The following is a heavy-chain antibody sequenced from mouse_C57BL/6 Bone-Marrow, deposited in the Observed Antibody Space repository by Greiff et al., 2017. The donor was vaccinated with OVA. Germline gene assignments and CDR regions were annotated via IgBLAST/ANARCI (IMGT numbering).Heavy chain of an antibody. V-gene: IGHV1-26*01. CDR3: ARGRQLRGLFAY. CDR1: GYTFTDYY. D-gene: IGHD3-2*02. CDR2: INPNNGGT. Sequence: VQLQQSGPELVKPGASVKISCKASGYTFTDYYMNWVKQSHGKSLEWIGDINPNNGGTSYNQKFKGKATLTVDKSSSTAYMELRSLTSEDSAVYYCARGRQLRGLFAYWGQGTLVTVSA. J-gene: IGHJ3*01.